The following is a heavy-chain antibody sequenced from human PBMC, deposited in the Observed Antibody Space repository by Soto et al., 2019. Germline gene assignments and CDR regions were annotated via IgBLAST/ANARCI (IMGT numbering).Heavy chain of an antibody. J-gene: IGHJ6*02. V-gene: IGHV4-34*01. Sequence: QVQLQQWGAGLLKPSETLSLTCAVYGGSFSGYYWSWIRQPPGKGLEWIGEINHSGSTNYNPSLKSRATISVDTSKNQFSLKLSSVTAADTAVYYCARAGGYCSSTSCSRGMDVWGQGTTVTVSS. CDR2: INHSGST. CDR1: GGSFSGYY. D-gene: IGHD2-2*01. CDR3: ARAGGYCSSTSCSRGMDV.